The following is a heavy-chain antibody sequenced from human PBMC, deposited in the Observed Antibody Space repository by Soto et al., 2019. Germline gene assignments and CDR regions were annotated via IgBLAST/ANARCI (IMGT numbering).Heavy chain of an antibody. D-gene: IGHD3-10*01. Sequence: QVQLQESGPGLVKPSQTLSLTCTVSGGSISSGGYYWSWIRQHPGKGLEWIGYIYYSGSTYYNPSLKGRVSISVDTSKTQFSLKLSSVTAAATAVYYCARASGTYTGPDYYGMDVWGQGTTVTVSS. V-gene: IGHV4-31*03. CDR1: GGSISSGGYY. J-gene: IGHJ6*02. CDR2: IYYSGST. CDR3: ARASGTYTGPDYYGMDV.